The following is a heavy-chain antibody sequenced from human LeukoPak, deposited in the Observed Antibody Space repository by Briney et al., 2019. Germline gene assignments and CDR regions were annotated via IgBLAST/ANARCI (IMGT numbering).Heavy chain of an antibody. CDR3: ASLRERSYYARGFDY. CDR2: IYYSGST. Sequence: SETLSPTCTVSGGSISGSSYYWGWIRQPPGKGLEWIGSIYYSGSTYYNPSLKSRVTISVDTSKNQFSLKLSSVTAADTAVYYCASLRERSYYARGFDYWGQGTLVTVSS. V-gene: IGHV4-39*01. CDR1: GGSISGSSYY. J-gene: IGHJ4*02. D-gene: IGHD4-11*01.